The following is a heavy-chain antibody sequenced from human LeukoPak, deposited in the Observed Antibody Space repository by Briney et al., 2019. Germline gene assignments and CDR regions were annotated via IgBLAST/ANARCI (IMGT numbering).Heavy chain of an antibody. CDR3: ARDQLLLWFGESYYYYYGMDV. D-gene: IGHD3-10*01. CDR1: GFTFSSYA. CDR2: ISYDGSNK. J-gene: IGHJ6*04. V-gene: IGHV3-30*04. Sequence: GRSLRLSCAASGFTFSSYAMHWVRQAPGKGLEWVAVISYDGSNKYYADSVKGRFTIFRDNSKNTLYLQMNSLRAEDTAVYYCARDQLLLWFGESYYYYYGMDVWGKGTTVTVSS.